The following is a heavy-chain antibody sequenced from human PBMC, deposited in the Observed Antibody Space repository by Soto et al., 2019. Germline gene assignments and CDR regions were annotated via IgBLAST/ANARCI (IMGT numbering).Heavy chain of an antibody. CDR3: ARAPPSMVRGVIVPYYMDV. CDR2: INHSGST. Sequence: SETLSVTCAVYGGSCSGYYWSWIRQPPGKGLEWIGEINHSGSTNYNPSLKSRVTISVDTSKNQFSLKLSSVTAADTAVYYCARAPPSMVRGVIVPYYMDVWGKGTTVTVSS. D-gene: IGHD3-10*01. J-gene: IGHJ6*03. V-gene: IGHV4-34*01. CDR1: GGSCSGYY.